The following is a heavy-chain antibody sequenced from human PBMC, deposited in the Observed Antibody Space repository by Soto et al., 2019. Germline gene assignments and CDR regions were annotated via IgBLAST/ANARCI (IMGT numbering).Heavy chain of an antibody. CDR2: IYYSGST. CDR3: ARGHLPGGNSFYFDY. D-gene: IGHD4-4*01. J-gene: IGHJ4*02. Sequence: SENPSPPCTVSWGPPSTGGYYLARVPQHPGKGLEWIGYIYYSGSTYYNPSLKSRVTISVDTSKNQFSLKLSSVTAADTAEYYCARGHLPGGNSFYFDYWGQGSRVTVSS. V-gene: IGHV4-31*03. CDR1: WGPPSTGGYY.